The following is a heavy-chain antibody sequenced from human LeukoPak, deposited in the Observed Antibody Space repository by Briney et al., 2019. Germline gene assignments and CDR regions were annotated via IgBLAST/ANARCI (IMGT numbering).Heavy chain of an antibody. CDR3: ARVAIAVAAPIDY. J-gene: IGHJ4*02. Sequence: SETLSLTCAVYGGSFSGYYWSWIRQPPGKGLEWIGEINHSGSTNYNPSLKSRVTISVDTSKNQFSLKLSSVTAADTAVYCCARVAIAVAAPIDYWGQGTLVTVSS. CDR1: GGSFSGYY. D-gene: IGHD6-19*01. V-gene: IGHV4-34*01. CDR2: INHSGST.